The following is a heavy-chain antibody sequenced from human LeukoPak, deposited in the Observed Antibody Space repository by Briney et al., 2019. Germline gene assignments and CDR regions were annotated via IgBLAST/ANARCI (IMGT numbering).Heavy chain of an antibody. J-gene: IGHJ5*02. Sequence: SETLSLTCAVYGGSFSGYYWSWIRQPPGKGLEWIGEINHSGSTNYNPSLESRVTISVDTSKNQFSLKLSSVTAADTAVYYCARVSFPLYRNNWFDPWGQGTLVTVSS. V-gene: IGHV4-34*01. CDR2: INHSGST. CDR1: GGSFSGYY. CDR3: ARVSFPLYRNNWFDP.